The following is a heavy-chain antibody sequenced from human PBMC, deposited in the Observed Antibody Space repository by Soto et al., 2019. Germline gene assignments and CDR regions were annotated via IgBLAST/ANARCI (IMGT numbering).Heavy chain of an antibody. J-gene: IGHJ6*03. CDR3: ARRLVTQESRRYYYYYYMDV. Sequence: QLQLQESGPGLVKPSETLSLTCTVSGGSISSSSYYWGWIRQPPGKGLEWIGSIYYSGSTYYNPSLKSRVTISVAKSKNQFSLKLSSVTAADTAVYYCARRLVTQESRRYYYYYYMDVWGKGTTVTVSS. D-gene: IGHD5-18*01. CDR2: IYYSGST. CDR1: GGSISSSSYY. V-gene: IGHV4-39*01.